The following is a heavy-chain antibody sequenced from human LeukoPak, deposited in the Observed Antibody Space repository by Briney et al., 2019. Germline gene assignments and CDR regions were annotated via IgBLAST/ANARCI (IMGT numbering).Heavy chain of an antibody. Sequence: GGSLRRSCDASGFIFSDYYRVWVGQAPGKGREGVSYINNHSSTRDYADSVKGTFTISRDKAKNSLYLQMNSLRAVDTAVYYCAKDMTLAGYDSEGAFDIWGQGPMVTVSA. V-gene: IGHV3-11*01. J-gene: IGHJ3*02. CDR2: INNHSSTR. D-gene: IGHD3-9*01. CDR1: GFIFSDYY. CDR3: AKDMTLAGYDSEGAFDI.